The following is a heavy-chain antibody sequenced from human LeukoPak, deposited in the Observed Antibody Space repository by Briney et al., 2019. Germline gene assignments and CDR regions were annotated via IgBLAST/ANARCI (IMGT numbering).Heavy chain of an antibody. CDR2: IYYSGST. CDR1: GGSISSYY. D-gene: IGHD4-17*01. Sequence: PSETLSLTCTVSGGSISSYYGSWIRQPPGKGLGRIGYIYYSGSTNYNPSLKSRVTISVDTSKNQFYLKLSSVTAADTAVYYCARGVAVTTFDYWGQGTLVTVSS. J-gene: IGHJ4*02. V-gene: IGHV4-59*01. CDR3: ARGVAVTTFDY.